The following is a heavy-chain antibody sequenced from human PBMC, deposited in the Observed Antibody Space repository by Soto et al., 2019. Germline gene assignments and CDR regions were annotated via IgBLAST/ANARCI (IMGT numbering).Heavy chain of an antibody. Sequence: QVQLVESGGGVVQPGRSLRLSCAASGFTFSSYGMHWVRQAPGKGLEWVAVIWYDGSNKYYADSVKGRFTISRDNSKNPLYLQMNSLRAEDTAVYYCAREPPYPSYCCSTSGYGDYFDYWGQGTLVTVSS. CDR3: AREPPYPSYCCSTSGYGDYFDY. V-gene: IGHV3-33*01. D-gene: IGHD2-2*01. CDR1: GFTFSSYG. J-gene: IGHJ4*02. CDR2: IWYDGSNK.